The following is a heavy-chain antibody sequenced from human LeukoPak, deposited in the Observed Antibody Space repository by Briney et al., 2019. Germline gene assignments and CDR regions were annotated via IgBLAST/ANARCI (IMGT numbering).Heavy chain of an antibody. D-gene: IGHD3-9*01. Sequence: SSETLSLTCAVYGGSFSGYYWSWIRQPPGKGLEWIGEINHSGSTNYNPSLKSRVTISVDTSKNQFSLKLSSLTAADTAMYYCARDSDILNGYYISAYWGQGTLVTVSS. CDR2: INHSGST. J-gene: IGHJ4*02. V-gene: IGHV4-34*01. CDR3: ARDSDILNGYYISAY. CDR1: GGSFSGYY.